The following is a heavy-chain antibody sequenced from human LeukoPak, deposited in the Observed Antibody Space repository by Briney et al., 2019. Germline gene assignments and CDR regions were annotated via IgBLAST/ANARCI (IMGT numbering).Heavy chain of an antibody. D-gene: IGHD5-24*01. J-gene: IGHJ6*02. Sequence: GGSLRLSCAASGFTFSSYSMNWVRQAPGKGLEWVSSISSSSSYIYYADPVKGRFTISRDNAKNSLYLQMNSLRAEDTAVYYCARDLIEMATISAGDYYYYGMDVWGQGTTVTVSS. CDR1: GFTFSSYS. CDR2: ISSSSSYI. CDR3: ARDLIEMATISAGDYYYYGMDV. V-gene: IGHV3-21*01.